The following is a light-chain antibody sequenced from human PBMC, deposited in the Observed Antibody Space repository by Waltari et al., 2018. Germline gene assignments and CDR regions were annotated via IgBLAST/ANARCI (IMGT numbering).Light chain of an antibody. CDR3: QSTDSTTTYRG. V-gene: IGLV3-25*03. J-gene: IGLJ1*01. CDR1: ALPKQY. CDR2: KDT. Sequence: SYELTQPPSVSVSPGQTATITCSGDALPKQYAYWYQQKPGQAPVVLIYKDTERPSGIPERFSGSTAGTTVTLTISGVQAEDEADYYCQSTDSTTTYRGFGSGTKVTVL.